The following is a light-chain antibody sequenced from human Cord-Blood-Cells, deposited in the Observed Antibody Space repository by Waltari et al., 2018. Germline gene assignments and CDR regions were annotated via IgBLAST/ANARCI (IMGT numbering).Light chain of an antibody. CDR3: QQYNSYPYT. CDR1: QSISSG. J-gene: IGKJ2*01. Sequence: DIQMPQSHSTLSASVGERVTITCRASQSISSGLAWYQQKPGKAPKLLIYDASSLESGVPSRFSGSGSGTEFTLTISSLQPDDFATYYCQQYNSYPYTFGQGPSWRSN. V-gene: IGKV1-5*01. CDR2: DAS.